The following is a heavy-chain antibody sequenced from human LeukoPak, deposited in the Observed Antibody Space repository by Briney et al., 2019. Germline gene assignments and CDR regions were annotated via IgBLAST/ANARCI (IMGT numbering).Heavy chain of an antibody. Sequence: GESLKISCVGSGYRFTSYWIGWVRQMPGKGLEYMGIIYPGDSDTRYSPSFQGQVTISADKSISTAYLQWSGLRASDTAMYYCATGYGSGRGAFDIWGQGTMVTVSS. J-gene: IGHJ3*02. CDR3: ATGYGSGRGAFDI. D-gene: IGHD6-19*01. CDR2: IYPGDSDT. V-gene: IGHV5-51*01. CDR1: GYRFTSYW.